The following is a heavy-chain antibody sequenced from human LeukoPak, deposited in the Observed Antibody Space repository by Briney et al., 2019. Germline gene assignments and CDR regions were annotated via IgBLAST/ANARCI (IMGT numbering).Heavy chain of an antibody. D-gene: IGHD4-17*01. CDR3: SREGDYGECGGLWYFDL. CDR1: AYTFTGYF. CDR2: INPNSGGT. Sequence: GASVTVSFKSSAYTFTGYFMHWVRQAPGQGLEWVGWINPNSGGTNYAQKFQGRVTMTRETSISTAYMELTRMRSDDTARYYCSREGDYGECGGLWYFDLWGRGALFTVSS. V-gene: IGHV1-2*02. J-gene: IGHJ2*01.